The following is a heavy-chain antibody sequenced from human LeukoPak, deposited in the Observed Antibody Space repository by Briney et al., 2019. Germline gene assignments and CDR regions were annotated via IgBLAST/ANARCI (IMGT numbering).Heavy chain of an antibody. D-gene: IGHD3-22*01. J-gene: IGHJ4*02. CDR1: GYTFTSYG. CDR2: ISAYNGNT. Sequence: EASVKVSCKASGYTFTSYGISWVRQAPGQGLEWMGWISAYNGNTNYAQKLQGRVTMTTDTSTSTAYMELRSLRSDDTAVYYCAREPPRGYYDSSGYKHGLDYWGQGTLVTVSS. CDR3: AREPPRGYYDSSGYKHGLDY. V-gene: IGHV1-18*01.